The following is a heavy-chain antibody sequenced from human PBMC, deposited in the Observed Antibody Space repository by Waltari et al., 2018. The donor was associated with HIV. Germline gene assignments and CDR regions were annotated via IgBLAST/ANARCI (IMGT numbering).Heavy chain of an antibody. CDR3: ARAMVRSCWTYPDFDY. CDR1: GFTFSDYY. V-gene: IGHV3-11*01. Sequence: QVRLVESGGGLVTPGGYLRLPCAASGFTFSDYYLTWVRQAPGKGRACVLYIGDTGTTLYDAEAVKGRFDISRDHTKKSLYLQMDSLRAEDTAVYYCARAMVRSCWTYPDFDYWGQGTLVTVSS. D-gene: IGHD5-18*01. J-gene: IGHJ4*02. CDR2: IGDTGTTL.